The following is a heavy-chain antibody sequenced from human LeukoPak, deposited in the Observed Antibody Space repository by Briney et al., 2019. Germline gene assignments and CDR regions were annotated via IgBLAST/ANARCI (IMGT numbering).Heavy chain of an antibody. CDR2: IRGSGGTI. D-gene: IGHD3-22*01. J-gene: IGHJ4*02. Sequence: GGSLRLSCAASGFTFSAHNMNWVRQAPGKGLEWLSFIRGSGGTIYYAASVKGRFTISGDNAKNSLYLQMNSLRAEDTALYYCVRDSFDSTGQYYFDYWGLGTLVTVSS. V-gene: IGHV3-48*04. CDR3: VRDSFDSTGQYYFDY. CDR1: GFTFSAHN.